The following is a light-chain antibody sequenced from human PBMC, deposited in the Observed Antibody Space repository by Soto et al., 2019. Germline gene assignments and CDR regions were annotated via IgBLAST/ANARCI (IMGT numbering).Light chain of an antibody. J-gene: IGLJ1*01. CDR1: SSDVGSYNL. CDR3: CSYTCRSTFLYI. V-gene: IGLV2-23*03. CDR2: EGS. Sequence: QSALTQPASVSGSPGQSITISCTGTSSDVGSYNLVSWYQQHPGKAPKLMIYEGSKRPSGVSNRFSGSKSGNTASLTISGLQAEDEADYYCCSYTCRSTFLYIFGTATK.